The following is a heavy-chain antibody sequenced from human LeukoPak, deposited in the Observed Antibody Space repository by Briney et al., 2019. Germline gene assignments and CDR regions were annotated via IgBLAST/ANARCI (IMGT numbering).Heavy chain of an antibody. D-gene: IGHD5-24*01. J-gene: IGHJ4*02. CDR1: AYSFTING. CDR3: ARDLGQTNMAIDY. Sequence: GASVNVSCKGSAYSFTINGISWVRLRPAPGHEWMGWISGYNGNTNYAQKVQGRVTVTTDTSTSTAYMELRRLRSDDTAVYYGARDLGQTNMAIDYWGQGSLVTVSS. V-gene: IGHV1-18*01. CDR2: ISGYNGNT.